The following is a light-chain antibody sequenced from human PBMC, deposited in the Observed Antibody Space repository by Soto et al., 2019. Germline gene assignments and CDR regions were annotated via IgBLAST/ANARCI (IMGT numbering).Light chain of an antibody. J-gene: IGLJ1*01. V-gene: IGLV2-8*01. CDR3: CSLTTSHTYV. Sequence: QSVLTQPPSASGSPGQSVTISCTGTKSDIGVYDFVSWYQHHPGKAPRLIIYEVVQRPSGVPDRFSGSKSGNTASLTVSGLQAADEADYYCCSLTTSHTYVFGSGTKVTV. CDR2: EVV. CDR1: KSDIGVYDF.